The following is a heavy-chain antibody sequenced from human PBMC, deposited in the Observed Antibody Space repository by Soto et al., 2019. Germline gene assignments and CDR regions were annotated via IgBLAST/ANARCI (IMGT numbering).Heavy chain of an antibody. CDR1: GFTLSDYY. CDR3: ARNSEHFDY. D-gene: IGHD1-26*01. V-gene: IGHV3-11*01. Sequence: GGSLRLSCAASGFTLSDYYMTWIRQAPGKGLEWVSYISSSGRTIYYADSVRGRFTISRDNAENSLYLQMNSLRAEDTALYYCARNSEHFDYWGQGTLVTVSS. J-gene: IGHJ4*02. CDR2: ISSSGRTI.